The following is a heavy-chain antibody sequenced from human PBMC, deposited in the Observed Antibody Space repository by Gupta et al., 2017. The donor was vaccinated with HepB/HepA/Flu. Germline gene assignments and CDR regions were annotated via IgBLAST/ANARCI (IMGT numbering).Heavy chain of an antibody. J-gene: IGHJ4*02. CDR3: SARVRSTFDY. CDR1: GFTFRIYW. Sequence: EVPLVESGGGLVQPGGSLRLSCAASGFTFRIYWMSWVRQAPGKGLEWVANIKQDGSEKYYVDSVKGRFTISRDNAKNSMYLQMNSLRVEDTAVYYCSARVRSTFDYWGQGTLVTVSS. CDR2: IKQDGSEK. D-gene: IGHD4-17*01. V-gene: IGHV3-7*01.